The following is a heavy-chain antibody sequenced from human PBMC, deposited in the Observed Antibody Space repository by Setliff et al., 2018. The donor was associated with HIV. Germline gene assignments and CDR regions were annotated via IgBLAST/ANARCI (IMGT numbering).Heavy chain of an antibody. CDR3: ARATSEWELLLGYYFMDV. Sequence: ASVKVSCKASGYTFTSYAMNWVRQAPGQGLEWMGWISTYNGNTHYAQKLQGRVTMTTDTSTSTAYMELRSLRSDDTAVYYCARATSEWELLLGYYFMDVWGKGTTVTVS. J-gene: IGHJ6*03. CDR2: ISTYNGNT. CDR1: GYTFTSYA. D-gene: IGHD1-26*01. V-gene: IGHV1-18*01.